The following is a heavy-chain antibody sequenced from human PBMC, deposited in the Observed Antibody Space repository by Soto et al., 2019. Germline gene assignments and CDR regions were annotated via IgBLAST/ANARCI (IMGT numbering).Heavy chain of an antibody. CDR2: IYPGDSDT. CDR1: GYSFTSYW. J-gene: IGHJ6*02. CDR3: ASKQLSKNGSYYYGMDV. V-gene: IGHV5-51*01. Sequence: GESLKISCKGSGYSFTSYWIGWVRQMPGKGLEWMGIIYPGDSDTRYSPSFQGQVTISADKSISTAYLQWSSLKASDTAMYYCASKQLSKNGSYYYGMDVWGQGTTVTVSS. D-gene: IGHD1-1*01.